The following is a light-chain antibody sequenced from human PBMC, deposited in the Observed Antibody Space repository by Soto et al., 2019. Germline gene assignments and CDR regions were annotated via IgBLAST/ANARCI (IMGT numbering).Light chain of an antibody. CDR2: GAT. CDR1: ETTSGN. V-gene: IGKV3-15*01. Sequence: EIVMTQSPGTLSVSPGERATFSCRASETTSGNLAWYQQKPGQAPKLLIFGATSRATGVPARFSGSGSVTDYSLTISSPQSEDFAVYYCQQYNNWPSTFGQGTKLEIK. CDR3: QQYNNWPST. J-gene: IGKJ2*01.